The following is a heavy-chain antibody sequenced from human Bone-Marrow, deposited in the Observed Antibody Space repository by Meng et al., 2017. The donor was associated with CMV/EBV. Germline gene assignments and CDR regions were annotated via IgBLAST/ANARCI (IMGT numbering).Heavy chain of an antibody. CDR1: GYTFTGYY. CDR2: INPNSGGT. CDR3: ARAHCSSTSCLIDY. Sequence: QGQLVQSGAEVKKPGAAVKVSCKASGYTFTGYYMHWVRQAPGQGLEWMGWINPNSGGTNYAQKFQGRVTMTRDTSISTAYMKLSRLRSDDTAVYYCARAHCSSTSCLIDYWGQGTLVTVSS. J-gene: IGHJ4*02. V-gene: IGHV1-2*02. D-gene: IGHD2-2*01.